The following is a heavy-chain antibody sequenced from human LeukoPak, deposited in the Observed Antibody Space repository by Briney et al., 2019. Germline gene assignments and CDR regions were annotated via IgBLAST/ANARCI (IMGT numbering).Heavy chain of an antibody. CDR2: FDPEDGET. CDR1: GDTLTELS. J-gene: IGHJ4*02. V-gene: IGHV1-24*01. Sequence: PGASVKVSCKVSGDTLTELSMHWGRQAPGKGLEWMGGFDPEDGETIYAQRFQGRVTMTEDTSTDTAYMELSSLRSEDTAVYYCATIELLSRGPFDYWGQGTLVTVSS. CDR3: ATIELLSRGPFDY. D-gene: IGHD1-7*01.